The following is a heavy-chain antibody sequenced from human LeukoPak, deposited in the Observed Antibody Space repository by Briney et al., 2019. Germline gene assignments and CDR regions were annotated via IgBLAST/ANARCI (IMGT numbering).Heavy chain of an antibody. D-gene: IGHD3-22*01. CDR2: FDPEDGET. CDR1: GYTLTELS. Sequence: GASVKVSCKVSGYTLTELSMHWVRQAPGKGLEWMGGFDPEDGETIYAQEFQGRVTMTEDTSTDTAYMELSSLRSEDTAVYYCATIYDSSGYYSRFDYWGQGTLVTVSS. J-gene: IGHJ4*02. V-gene: IGHV1-24*01. CDR3: ATIYDSSGYYSRFDY.